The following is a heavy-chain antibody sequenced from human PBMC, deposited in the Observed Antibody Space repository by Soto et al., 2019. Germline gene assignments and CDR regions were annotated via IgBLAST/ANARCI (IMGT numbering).Heavy chain of an antibody. CDR3: ARGYFTRQSLDY. J-gene: IGHJ4*02. V-gene: IGHV4-34*01. CDR1: GGSLTGYF. Sequence: QVHLQQWGAGLLRPSETLSLTRNVSGGSLTGYFWNWIRQPPGRPMEWIGEVNHAGAATYNPSLRSRVTLSVDTSKNQFSLRLASVAATDTALYFCARGYFTRQSLDYWDQGALVTVSS. CDR2: VNHAGAA.